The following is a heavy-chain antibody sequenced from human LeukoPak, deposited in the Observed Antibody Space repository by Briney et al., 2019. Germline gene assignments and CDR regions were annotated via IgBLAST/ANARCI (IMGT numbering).Heavy chain of an antibody. CDR1: GFTSSTAW. V-gene: IGHV3-15*01. Sequence: GGSLRLACAGYGFTSSTAWMSWVRQAPGKGLEGVGRIKSKTDGGTRDYAAPVKGRFTISRDDSKNPLYLQMNSLKTEDTAVYYCTTGLTGDIVVVLAAMTGAFDIWGQGTMVTVSS. CDR2: IKSKTDGGTR. D-gene: IGHD2-2*01. J-gene: IGHJ3*02. CDR3: TTGLTGDIVVVLAAMTGAFDI.